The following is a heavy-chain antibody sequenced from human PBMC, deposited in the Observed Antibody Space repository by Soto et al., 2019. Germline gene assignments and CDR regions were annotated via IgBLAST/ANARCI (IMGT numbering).Heavy chain of an antibody. CDR2: VYHSGTT. Sequence: SETLSLTCAVSGASLGPNNWWSWVRQPPGKGLEWIGEVYHSGTTNCNPSLKSRDTIAIDKSKNQFSLTLASMTAADTALYYCAVPGRGDFDYWSQGTLVTVSS. CDR3: AVPGRGDFDY. J-gene: IGHJ4*02. CDR1: GASLGPNNW. D-gene: IGHD3-3*01. V-gene: IGHV4-4*02.